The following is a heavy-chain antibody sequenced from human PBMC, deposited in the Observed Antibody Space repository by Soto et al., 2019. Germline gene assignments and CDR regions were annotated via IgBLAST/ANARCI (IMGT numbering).Heavy chain of an antibody. V-gene: IGHV2-5*01. CDR2: IYWNDDK. J-gene: IGHJ4*02. Sequence: QITLKESGPTLVKPTQTLTLTCTFSGFSLSTSGVGVGWIRQPPGKALEWLALIYWNDDKRYSHSLKSRLTNHKDTSKNQVLLNMITIDPVDTATYLCARRPRYSNYVNDWGQGTLVTVSS. CDR3: ARRPRYSNYVND. D-gene: IGHD4-4*01. CDR1: GFSLSTSGVG.